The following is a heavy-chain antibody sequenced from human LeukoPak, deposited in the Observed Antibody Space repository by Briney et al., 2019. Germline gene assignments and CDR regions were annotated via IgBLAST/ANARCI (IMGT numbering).Heavy chain of an antibody. D-gene: IGHD3-16*01. Sequence: ASVKVSCKPSGYTFTHYAVIWVRQAPAPGLEFMGWINTDIGNPKYAQESTGRFVFSLDTSVSTPYLQISTLKPDDTAVYYCASMGADSFDYWGQGTLVTVSS. V-gene: IGHV7-4-1*02. J-gene: IGHJ4*02. CDR3: ASMGADSFDY. CDR2: INTDIGNP. CDR1: GYTFTHYA.